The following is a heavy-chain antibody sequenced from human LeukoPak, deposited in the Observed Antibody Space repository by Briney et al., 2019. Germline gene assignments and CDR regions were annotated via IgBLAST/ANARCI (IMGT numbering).Heavy chain of an antibody. CDR1: GYDFANYW. Sequence: GESLKISCHGSGYDFANYWIAWLRQMPGKGLELMGIIYPGDSDTNYSPSFRGQVTISADTSVGNAYLQWTSLKASDSAIHYCARLTRGIDGGKISSWDYWGQGSLVTLSS. J-gene: IGHJ4*02. D-gene: IGHD4-23*01. V-gene: IGHV5-51*01. CDR2: IYPGDSDT. CDR3: ARLTRGIDGGKISSWDY.